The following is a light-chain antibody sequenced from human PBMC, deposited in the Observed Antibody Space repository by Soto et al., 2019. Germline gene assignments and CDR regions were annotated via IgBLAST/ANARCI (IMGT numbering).Light chain of an antibody. V-gene: IGKV3D-15*01. CDR3: QQYNSWPPK. J-gene: IGKJ1*01. CDR2: GAS. Sequence: IVSTQPPGTLSVSPGETATRSCRASQSVSSNLAWYQQKPGQAPRLLIYGASTRATGIPARFSGSGSGTEFTLTISSLQSEDFAVYYCQQYNSWPPKFGQGTKVDIK. CDR1: QSVSSN.